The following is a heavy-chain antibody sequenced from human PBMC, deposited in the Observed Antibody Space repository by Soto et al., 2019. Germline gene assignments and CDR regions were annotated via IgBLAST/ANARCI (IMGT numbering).Heavy chain of an antibody. J-gene: IGHJ4*02. Sequence: QVQLVESGGGVVQPGRSLRLSCAASGFTFSSYAMHWVRQAPGKGLEWVAVMSYDGSNKYYADSVKGRFTISRDNSKNTLYLQMTSLRAEDTAVYYCARDKSPYSSGWHNRHFDYWGLGTLVTVSS. CDR2: MSYDGSNK. V-gene: IGHV3-30-3*01. CDR3: ARDKSPYSSGWHNRHFDY. D-gene: IGHD6-19*01. CDR1: GFTFSSYA.